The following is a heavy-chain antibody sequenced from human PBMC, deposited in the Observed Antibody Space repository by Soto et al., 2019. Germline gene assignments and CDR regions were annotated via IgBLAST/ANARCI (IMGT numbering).Heavy chain of an antibody. Sequence: SVKVSCKASGGTFSSYTISWVRQAPGQGLEWMGRIIPILGIANYAQKFQGRVTITADESTSTAYMELSSLRSEDTAVYYCASVNYYDSSGPAEYFQHWGQGTLVTVSS. CDR2: IIPILGIA. D-gene: IGHD3-22*01. J-gene: IGHJ1*01. CDR1: GGTFSSYT. CDR3: ASVNYYDSSGPAEYFQH. V-gene: IGHV1-69*02.